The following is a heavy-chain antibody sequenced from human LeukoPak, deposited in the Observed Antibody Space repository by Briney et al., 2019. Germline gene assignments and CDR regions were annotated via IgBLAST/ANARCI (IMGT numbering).Heavy chain of an antibody. CDR2: ISSSASTI. D-gene: IGHD1-26*01. V-gene: IGHV3-11*01. J-gene: IGHJ4*02. CDR1: GFTFSDYY. Sequence: PGGSLRLSCAASGFTFSDYYMTWIRQAPGKGLEWVSYISSSASTIYYADSVKGRFTISRDNAKNSLYLQMNSLRAEDTAVYYCARDLIVGTTIRYYFDYWGQGTLVTVSS. CDR3: ARDLIVGTTIRYYFDY.